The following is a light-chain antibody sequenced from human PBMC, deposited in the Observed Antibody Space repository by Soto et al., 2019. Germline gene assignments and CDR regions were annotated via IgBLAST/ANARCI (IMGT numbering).Light chain of an antibody. J-gene: IGKJ1*01. CDR2: AAS. Sequence: DIQMTQSPSSLSASVGDRVTITCRASQSISSYLNWYQQKPGKAPKLLIYAASSLQSGVPSRFSGSVSRTDFTLTISSLQPEDFATYYCQQSYSTPAFGHGTKVEIK. CDR1: QSISSY. CDR3: QQSYSTPA. V-gene: IGKV1-39*01.